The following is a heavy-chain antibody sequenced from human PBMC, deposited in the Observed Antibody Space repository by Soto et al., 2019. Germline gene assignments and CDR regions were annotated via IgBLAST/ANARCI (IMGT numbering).Heavy chain of an antibody. V-gene: IGHV3-30*18. D-gene: IGHD2-21*02. J-gene: IGHJ4*02. Sequence: QVQLVESGGGVVQPGRSLRLSCAASGFTFSSYGMHWVRQAPGKGLEWVAVISYDGSNKYYADSVKGRFTISRDNSKNQHYLQMNSLRAEDTAVYYCAKDLLAYCGGDCYSPLDYWGQGTLVTVSS. CDR1: GFTFSSYG. CDR2: ISYDGSNK. CDR3: AKDLLAYCGGDCYSPLDY.